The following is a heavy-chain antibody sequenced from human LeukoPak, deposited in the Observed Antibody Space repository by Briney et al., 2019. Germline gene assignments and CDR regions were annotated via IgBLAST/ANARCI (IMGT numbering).Heavy chain of an antibody. CDR2: FDPEDGET. CDR3: ATWDYGSGSPNPFDP. CDR1: GYTLTELS. J-gene: IGHJ5*02. V-gene: IGHV1-24*01. Sequence: ASVKVSCKVSGYTLTELSMHWVRQAPGKGLEWMGGFDPEDGETIYAQMFQGRVTMTEDTSTDTAYMELSSLRSEDTAVYYCATWDYGSGSPNPFDPWGQGTLVTVSS. D-gene: IGHD3-10*01.